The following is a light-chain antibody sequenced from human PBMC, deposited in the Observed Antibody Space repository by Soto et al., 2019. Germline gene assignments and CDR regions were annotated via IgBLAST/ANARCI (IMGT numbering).Light chain of an antibody. Sequence: QSALTQPPSASGSPGQSVTISCTGTSSDVGGYNYVSWYQQHPGKAPKLMIYEVTKRPSGVVDRFSGSRSGTSASLAISGLRSEDEADYYCATWDDDLTGPVFGGGTKLTVL. CDR2: EVT. CDR1: SSDVGGYNY. V-gene: IGLV2-8*01. J-gene: IGLJ3*02. CDR3: ATWDDDLTGPV.